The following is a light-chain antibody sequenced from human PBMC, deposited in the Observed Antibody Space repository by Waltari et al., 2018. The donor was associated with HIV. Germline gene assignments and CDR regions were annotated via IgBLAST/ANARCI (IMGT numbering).Light chain of an antibody. V-gene: IGLV3-21*02. CDR2: DAN. CDR3: QVWDSSTVHVV. Sequence: SYVLTQPPSVSVAPGQTARITCGGNNIGSKSVHWYQQKPGQAPVLVVYDANDRPSGIPERFSGSNSENTATLIIRRIEAGDEADHYCQVWDSSTVHVVFGGGTKLTVL. J-gene: IGLJ2*01. CDR1: NIGSKS.